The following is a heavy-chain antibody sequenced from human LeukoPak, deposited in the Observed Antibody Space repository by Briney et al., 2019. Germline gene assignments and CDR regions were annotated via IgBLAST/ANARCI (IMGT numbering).Heavy chain of an antibody. CDR2: ISSSGSTI. CDR3: ARDYYGSGSYYKSFDY. Sequence: GGSLRLSCADSGFTFSSYEMNWVRQDPAKGLEWVSYISSSGSTIYYADSVKGRFTIPRDNAKNSLYLQMNSLRAEDTAVYYCARDYYGSGSYYKSFDYWGQGTLVTVSS. D-gene: IGHD3-10*01. CDR1: GFTFSSYE. V-gene: IGHV3-48*03. J-gene: IGHJ4*02.